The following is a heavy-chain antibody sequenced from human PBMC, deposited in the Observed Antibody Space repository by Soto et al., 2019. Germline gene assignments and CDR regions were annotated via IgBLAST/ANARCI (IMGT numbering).Heavy chain of an antibody. J-gene: IGHJ4*02. CDR3: ANSLEWLFYSSYFDY. V-gene: IGHV3-9*01. D-gene: IGHD3-3*01. CDR1: GFTFDDYA. CDR2: ISWNSGSI. Sequence: PGGSLRLSCAASGFTFDDYAMHWVRQAPGKGLEWVSGISWNSGSIGYADSVKGRFTISRDNAKNSLYLQMNSLRAEHTALYYCANSLEWLFYSSYFDYLGQGTQVT.